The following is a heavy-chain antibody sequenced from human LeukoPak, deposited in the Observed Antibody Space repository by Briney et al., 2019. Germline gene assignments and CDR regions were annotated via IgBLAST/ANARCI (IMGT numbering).Heavy chain of an antibody. CDR2: ISGDGRNI. Sequence: PGGSLRLSCVASGFTFSSYWMHWVRQDPRKRLVWVSRISGDGRNINYADSVRGRFTISRDNAKNTLYLQMNSLRGEDTAVYHCVRGGPSTWFWGQGTLVTVSS. CDR1: GFTFSSYW. J-gene: IGHJ4*02. CDR3: VRGGPSTWF. V-gene: IGHV3-74*01. D-gene: IGHD3-22*01.